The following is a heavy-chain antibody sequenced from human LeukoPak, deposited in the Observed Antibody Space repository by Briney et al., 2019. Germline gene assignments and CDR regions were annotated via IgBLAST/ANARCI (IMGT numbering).Heavy chain of an antibody. Sequence: PSETLSLTCTVSGGSISSYYWSWIRQPPGKGLEWIGYIYYSGSTNYNPSLKSRVTISVDTSKNQFSLKLSSVTAADTAVYYCARILRGYDFHYYYYMDVWGKGTTVTISS. CDR2: IYYSGST. CDR3: ARILRGYDFHYYYYMDV. D-gene: IGHD5-12*01. V-gene: IGHV4-59*01. J-gene: IGHJ6*03. CDR1: GGSISSYY.